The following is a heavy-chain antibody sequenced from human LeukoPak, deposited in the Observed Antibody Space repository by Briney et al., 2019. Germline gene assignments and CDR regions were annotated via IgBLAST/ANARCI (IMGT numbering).Heavy chain of an antibody. CDR2: IYSGGIT. CDR1: GFSVSSSY. CDR3: ARDHAYSYGFSYYFHS. Sequence: PGGSLRLSCAASGFSVSSSYMSWVRQAPGKGLEWVSVIYSGGITFYADSVKGRFTISRDNSKNMLYLQMNSLRPEDTAVYYCARDHAYSYGFSYYFHSWGQGTLVTVSS. V-gene: IGHV3-66*01. D-gene: IGHD5-18*01. J-gene: IGHJ4*02.